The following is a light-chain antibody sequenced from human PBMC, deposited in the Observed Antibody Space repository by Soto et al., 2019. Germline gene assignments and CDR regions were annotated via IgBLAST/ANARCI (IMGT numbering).Light chain of an antibody. V-gene: IGKV3-20*01. CDR3: QQYGSSPRIT. Sequence: EIVLTQSPDTLSLSPGERATLCCRASQSISDTLAWYQQKPGQAPRLLIHGASTRATGFPARFSGSGSGTDFTLTISRLEPEDFAVYYCQQYGSSPRITFGQGTRLEI. CDR1: QSISDT. J-gene: IGKJ5*01. CDR2: GAS.